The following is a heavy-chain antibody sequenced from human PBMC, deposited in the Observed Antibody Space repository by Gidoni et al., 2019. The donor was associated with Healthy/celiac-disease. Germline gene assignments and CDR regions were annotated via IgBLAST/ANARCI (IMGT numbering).Heavy chain of an antibody. V-gene: IGHV1-69*06. J-gene: IGHJ4*02. D-gene: IGHD3-22*01. Sequence: QVQLVQSGAEVKKPGSSVKVSCKASGGTFSSYAISWVRQAPGQGLEWMGGIIPIFGTANYAQKFQGRVTITADKSTSTAYMELSSLRSEDTAVYYCARDHYYDSSGYYWGFDYWGQGTLVTVSS. CDR2: IIPIFGTA. CDR1: GGTFSSYA. CDR3: ARDHYYDSSGYYWGFDY.